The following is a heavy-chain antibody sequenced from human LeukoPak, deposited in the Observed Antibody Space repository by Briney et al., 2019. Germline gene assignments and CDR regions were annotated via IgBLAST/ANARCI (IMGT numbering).Heavy chain of an antibody. CDR2: ISSSSEFI. CDR1: EFTFSSYS. J-gene: IGHJ4*02. CDR3: ARWLGAIAWPYYFDY. D-gene: IGHD3-16*02. V-gene: IGHV3-21*01. Sequence: GGSLRLSCAASEFTFSSYSMNWVRQAPGKGLEWVSSISSSSEFIYYADSVKGRSTISRDNAKNSLYLQMNSLRAEDTAVYYCARWLGAIAWPYYFDYWGQGTLVTVSS.